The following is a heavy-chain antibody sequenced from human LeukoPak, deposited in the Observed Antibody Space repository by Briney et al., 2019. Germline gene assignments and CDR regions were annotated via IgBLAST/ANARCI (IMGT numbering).Heavy chain of an antibody. CDR3: ARDLGGYDYPPDY. V-gene: IGHV3-7*04. CDR2: INQVGSDK. CDR1: GFTFSTYW. Sequence: PGGSLRLSCAASGFTFSTYWMSWVRQAPGKGREWVANINQVGSDKYYVDSVKGRFTISRDNAKNSLFLQLNSLRAEDTAVYYCARDLGGYDYPPDYWGQGTLVTVSS. D-gene: IGHD5-12*01. J-gene: IGHJ4*02.